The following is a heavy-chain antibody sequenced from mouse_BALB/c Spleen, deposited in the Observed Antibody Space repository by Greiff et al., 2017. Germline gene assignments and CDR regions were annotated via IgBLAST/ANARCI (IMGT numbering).Heavy chain of an antibody. Sequence: EVKLMESGGGLVKPGGSLKLSCAASGFTFSSYAMSWVRQTPEKRLEWVASISSGGSTYYPDSVKGRFTISRDNARNILYLQMSSLRSEDTAMYYCARGLNYYGSYYYAMDYWGQGTSVTVSS. V-gene: IGHV5-6-5*01. CDR2: ISSGGST. D-gene: IGHD1-1*01. CDR3: ARGLNYYGSYYYAMDY. J-gene: IGHJ4*01. CDR1: GFTFSSYA.